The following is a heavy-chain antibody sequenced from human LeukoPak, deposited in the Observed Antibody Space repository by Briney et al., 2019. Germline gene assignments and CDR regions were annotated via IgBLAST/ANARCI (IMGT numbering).Heavy chain of an antibody. D-gene: IGHD1-26*01. Sequence: PTGGSLRLSCAASGFTFSTYTMSWVRQAPGKGLEWVSSIYGSGVSTFYADSVQGRFTISRDNFQNTLSLQMNSLRADDTAVYYCAKDLGLSVGSTPFDYWGQGTLVTVSS. V-gene: IGHV3-23*01. CDR3: AKDLGLSVGSTPFDY. J-gene: IGHJ4*02. CDR2: IYGSGVST. CDR1: GFTFSTYT.